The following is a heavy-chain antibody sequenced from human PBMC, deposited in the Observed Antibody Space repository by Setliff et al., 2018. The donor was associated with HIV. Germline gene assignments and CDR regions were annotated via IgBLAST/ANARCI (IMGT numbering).Heavy chain of an antibody. Sequence: LSLTCTVSGVSFSSSSYYRGWIRQPPGKGLEWIGSFYYSGSTYYNPSLKSRVTISVDTSKNQFSLRLTSVTAADTAVYYCARHSRAGDIDYWGRGTLVTVSS. D-gene: IGHD3-16*01. CDR2: FYYSGST. J-gene: IGHJ4*02. CDR3: ARHSRAGDIDY. V-gene: IGHV4-39*01. CDR1: GVSFSSSSYY.